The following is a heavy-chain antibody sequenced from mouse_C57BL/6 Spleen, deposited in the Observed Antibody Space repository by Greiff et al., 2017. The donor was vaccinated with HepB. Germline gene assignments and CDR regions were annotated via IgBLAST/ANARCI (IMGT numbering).Heavy chain of an antibody. CDR1: GYSITSGYY. J-gene: IGHJ3*01. CDR2: ISYDGSN. D-gene: IGHD1-1*01. CDR3: ARLNYVFAY. V-gene: IGHV3-6*01. Sequence: EVQLQQSGPGLVKPSQSLSLTCSVTGYSITSGYYWNWIRQFPGNKLEWMGYISYDGSNNYNPSLKNRISITRDTSKNQFFLKLNSVTTEDTATYYCARLNYVFAYWGQGTLVTVSA.